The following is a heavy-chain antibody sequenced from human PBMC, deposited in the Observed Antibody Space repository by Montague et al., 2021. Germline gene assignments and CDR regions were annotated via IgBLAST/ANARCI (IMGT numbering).Heavy chain of an antibody. CDR1: GFTFSTFP. V-gene: IGHV3-30-3*01. CDR3: ARWRVYYDSSGYAA. Sequence: SLRLSCAASGFTFSTFPMHWVRQAPGKGLEWVALISHDGSNKYYADSVRGRFTVSRDNSKNTLYPQTSSLRADDTAVYYCARWRVYYDSSGYAAWGRGTLVTVSS. J-gene: IGHJ5*02. D-gene: IGHD3-22*01. CDR2: ISHDGSNK.